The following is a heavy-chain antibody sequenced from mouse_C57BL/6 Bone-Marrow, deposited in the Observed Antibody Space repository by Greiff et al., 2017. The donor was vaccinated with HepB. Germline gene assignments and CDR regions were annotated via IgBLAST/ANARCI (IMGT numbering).Heavy chain of an antibody. CDR3: ARWEGNSFAY. CDR1: GYTFTSYW. D-gene: IGHD2-1*01. CDR2: IDPSDSET. J-gene: IGHJ3*01. Sequence: QVQLQQPGAELVRPGSSVKLSCKASGYTFTSYWMPWVKQRPIQGLEWIGNIDPSDSETHYNQKFKDKATLTVDKSSSTAYMQLSSLTSEDSAVYYSARWEGNSFAYWGQGTLVTVSA. V-gene: IGHV1-52*01.